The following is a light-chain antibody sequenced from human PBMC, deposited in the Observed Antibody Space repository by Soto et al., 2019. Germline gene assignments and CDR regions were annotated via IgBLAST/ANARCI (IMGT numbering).Light chain of an antibody. V-gene: IGLV2-14*01. CDR2: EVT. Sequence: QSALTQPASVSGSPGQSITISCTGTSSDVGRYNFVSWFQQHPGKAPKLLLYEVTNRPSGVSNRFSGSKSGNTASLSISGLQAEDEADYYCCSYTTTNTWVFGGGTKVTVL. CDR1: SSDVGRYNF. CDR3: CSYTTTNTWV. J-gene: IGLJ3*02.